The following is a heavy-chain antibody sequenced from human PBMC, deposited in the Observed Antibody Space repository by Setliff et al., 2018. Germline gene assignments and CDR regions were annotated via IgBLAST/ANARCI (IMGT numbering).Heavy chain of an antibody. V-gene: IGHV1-18*01. CDR2: ISVYSGNT. D-gene: IGHD2-8*01. J-gene: IGHJ4*02. CDR1: GYTFSHSG. Sequence: ASVKVSCKASGYTFSHSGITWVRQAPGQGLECMGWISVYSGNTNYAQKFQGRVTMTTDTSTSTVYLELRSLTSDDTAVYYCSKLVRYCTTTACQGAAGAEFWGQGTLVT. CDR3: SKLVRYCTTTACQGAAGAEF.